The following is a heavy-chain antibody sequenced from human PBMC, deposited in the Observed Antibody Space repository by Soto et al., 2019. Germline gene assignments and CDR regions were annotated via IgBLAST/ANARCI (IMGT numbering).Heavy chain of an antibody. Sequence: PGGALRLSCGASGFTLSTYAMSWVRQAPGKGLEWVSSISGGGGNTDFAGSVKGRFTISRDNSKNTLYLQMNSLRAEDTAVYYCAKDLRDSGSYYFDYWGQGTLVTVSS. D-gene: IGHD1-26*01. CDR1: GFTLSTYA. V-gene: IGHV3-23*01. J-gene: IGHJ4*02. CDR3: AKDLRDSGSYYFDY. CDR2: ISGGGGNT.